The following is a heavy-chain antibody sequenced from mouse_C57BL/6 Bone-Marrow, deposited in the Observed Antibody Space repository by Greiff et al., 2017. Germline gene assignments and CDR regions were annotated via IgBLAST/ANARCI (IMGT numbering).Heavy chain of an antibody. J-gene: IGHJ1*03. D-gene: IGHD1-1*01. Sequence: EVNVVESGGGLVKPGGSLKLSCAASGFTFSSYTMSWVRQTPEKRLEWVATISGGGGNTYYPDSVKGRFTISRNNAKNTLYLQMSSLRSEDTALYYCARLGYYGSSYYWYFDVWGTGTTVTVSS. V-gene: IGHV5-9*01. CDR3: ARLGYYGSSYYWYFDV. CDR1: GFTFSSYT. CDR2: ISGGGGNT.